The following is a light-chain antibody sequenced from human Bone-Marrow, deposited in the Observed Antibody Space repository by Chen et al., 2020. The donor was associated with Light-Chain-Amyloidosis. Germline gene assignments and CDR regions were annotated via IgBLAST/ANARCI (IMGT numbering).Light chain of an antibody. V-gene: IGKV3-15*01. CDR2: GAS. Sequence: VLTQSPVALSVSPGDTATLSCRASQIIRGNLAWYQQRPGQAPRLLIYGASARATGIPARFSGSGFETDFTLTISTIQSEDFAVYYCQQYNNWPLTFGQGTRVDIK. CDR1: QIIRGN. CDR3: QQYNNWPLT. J-gene: IGKJ1*01.